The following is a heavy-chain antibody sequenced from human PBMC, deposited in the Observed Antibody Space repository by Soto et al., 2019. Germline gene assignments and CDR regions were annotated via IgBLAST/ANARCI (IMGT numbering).Heavy chain of an antibody. Sequence: EVQLVESGGGLIQPGGSLRLSCAASGFTVSSNYMSWVRQAPGKGLEWVSVIYSGGSTYYADSVKGRFTISRDNSKNTLYLQMNSLRAEDTAVYYCARVVDTAMVRVFDYWGQGTLVTVSS. D-gene: IGHD5-18*01. J-gene: IGHJ4*02. CDR1: GFTVSSNY. CDR3: ARVVDTAMVRVFDY. V-gene: IGHV3-53*01. CDR2: IYSGGST.